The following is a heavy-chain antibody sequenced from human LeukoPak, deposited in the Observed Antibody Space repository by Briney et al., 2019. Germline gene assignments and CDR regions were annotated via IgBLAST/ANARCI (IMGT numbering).Heavy chain of an antibody. J-gene: IGHJ4*02. Sequence: PSETLSLTCTVSGGSISSSSYYWGWIRQPPGKGLEWIGSIYYSGSTYYNPSLKSRVTISVDTSKNQFSLKLSSVTAADTAVYYCARVGVDHSGNIIKYFFDYWGQGSLVTVSS. D-gene: IGHD4-23*01. CDR1: GGSISSSSYY. CDR2: IYYSGST. CDR3: ARVGVDHSGNIIKYFFDY. V-gene: IGHV4-39*07.